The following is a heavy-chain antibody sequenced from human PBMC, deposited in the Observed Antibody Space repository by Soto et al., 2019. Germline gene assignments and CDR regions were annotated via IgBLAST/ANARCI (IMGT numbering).Heavy chain of an antibody. V-gene: IGHV3-66*01. Sequence: EVQLVESGGGLVQPGGSLRLSCAASGFTVSSKYMNWVRQTPGKGLEWVSIIYSNSSTYYADSVKGRFTISRDNSKNTLYLQMNTLRADDTAVYYCARGLGYCSSTSCYSIFDSWGQGTLVTVSS. CDR3: ARGLGYCSSTSCYSIFDS. CDR1: GFTVSSKY. D-gene: IGHD2-2*01. J-gene: IGHJ5*01. CDR2: IYSNSST.